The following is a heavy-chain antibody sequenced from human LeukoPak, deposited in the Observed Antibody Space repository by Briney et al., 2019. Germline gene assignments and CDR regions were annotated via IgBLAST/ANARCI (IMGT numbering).Heavy chain of an antibody. Sequence: GGSLRLSCAASGFTFSSYAMHWVRQAPGKGLEWVAVIWYDGSNKYYAGSVKGRFTISRDNAKNSLYLQMNSLRAEDTAVYYCAKPRGSSYAPFDYWGQGTLVTVSS. CDR2: IWYDGSNK. CDR3: AKPRGSSYAPFDY. J-gene: IGHJ4*02. V-gene: IGHV3-33*03. CDR1: GFTFSSYA. D-gene: IGHD3-22*01.